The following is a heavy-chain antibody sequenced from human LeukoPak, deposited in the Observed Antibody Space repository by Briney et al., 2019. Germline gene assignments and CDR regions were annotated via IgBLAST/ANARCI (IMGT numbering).Heavy chain of an antibody. D-gene: IGHD5-18*01. J-gene: IGHJ5*02. CDR1: GYTFTSYY. CDR3: AREGDVDTATWHWFDP. Sequence: ASVKVSCEASGYTFTSYYMHWVRQAPGQGLEWMGIINPSGGSTSYAQKFQGGVTMTRDTSTSTVYMELSSLRSEDTAVYYCAREGDVDTATWHWFDPWGQGTLVTVSS. V-gene: IGHV1-46*01. CDR2: INPSGGST.